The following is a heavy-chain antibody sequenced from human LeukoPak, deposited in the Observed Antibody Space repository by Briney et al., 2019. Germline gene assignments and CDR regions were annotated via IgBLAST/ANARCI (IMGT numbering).Heavy chain of an antibody. CDR2: VYHSGST. CDR3: AREITTIVVPDAFDI. D-gene: IGHD3-22*01. CDR1: GYSISSGYY. Sequence: SETLSPTCIVSGYSISSGYYWGWIRQPPGKGLEWIGSVYHSGSTYYKLSLKSRVTISVNTSKNQFSLKLTSVTAADTAVYYCAREITTIVVPDAFDIWGQGTMVTVSS. J-gene: IGHJ3*02. V-gene: IGHV4-38-2*02.